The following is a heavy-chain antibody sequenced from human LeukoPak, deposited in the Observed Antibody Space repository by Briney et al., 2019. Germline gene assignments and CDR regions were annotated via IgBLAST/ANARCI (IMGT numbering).Heavy chain of an antibody. Sequence: SVKVSCKASGVTFTTDSISWVRQAPGQGLEWMGGIIPIFGTTNYAQKFQDRVTITTDESMTTAYMELSSLRSEDTAIYYCARDLDGGSSLAYWGQGTLVTVSS. CDR1: GVTFTTDS. D-gene: IGHD1-26*01. J-gene: IGHJ4*02. CDR2: IIPIFGTT. CDR3: ARDLDGGSSLAY. V-gene: IGHV1-69*05.